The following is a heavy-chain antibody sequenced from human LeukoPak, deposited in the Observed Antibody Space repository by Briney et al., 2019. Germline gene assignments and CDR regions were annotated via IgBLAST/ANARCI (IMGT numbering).Heavy chain of an antibody. J-gene: IGHJ5*02. V-gene: IGHV3-7*03. CDR1: GFTFGDTW. CDR3: ARARPYCSSTSCYARNWFDP. CDR2: IKQDGSEK. Sequence: GGSLRLSCAASGFTFGDTWMNWVRQVPGQGLEWVANIKQDGSEKFYVASVKGRFTISRDNGKSSLYLQMNSLRAEDTALYYCARARPYCSSTSCYARNWFDPWGQGTLVTVSS. D-gene: IGHD2-2*01.